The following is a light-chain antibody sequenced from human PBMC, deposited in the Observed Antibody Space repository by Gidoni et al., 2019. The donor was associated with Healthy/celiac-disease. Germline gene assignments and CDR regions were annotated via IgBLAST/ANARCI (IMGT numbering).Light chain of an antibody. CDR2: CAS. V-gene: IGKV1-39*01. CDR1: QRISSY. CDR3: QQSYSTPLT. J-gene: IGKJ4*01. Sequence: DIQMTQSPSSLSASVGDRFTITCRESQRISSYLHWYQQTPGKAPKLRIYCASSLQSGVPSRFSGSGSVADFTLTISILQPEDFATYYCQQSYSTPLTFGGGTKVEIK.